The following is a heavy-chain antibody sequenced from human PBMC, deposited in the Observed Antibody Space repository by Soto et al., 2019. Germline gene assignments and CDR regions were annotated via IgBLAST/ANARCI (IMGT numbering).Heavy chain of an antibody. J-gene: IGHJ4*02. CDR2: IYYSGTT. CDR1: GYSISSSNW. CDR3: ARWEIQGPIDY. Sequence: QVRLQESGPGLVKPSDTLSLTCSVSGYSISSSNWWRWIRQPPGKGLEWIGYIYYSGTTYYNPPLKSRVTVPVDTSKNQCSLKLTSVTAVDTAVYYCARWEIQGPIDYWGQGTLVTVSS. V-gene: IGHV4-28*01. D-gene: IGHD1-26*01.